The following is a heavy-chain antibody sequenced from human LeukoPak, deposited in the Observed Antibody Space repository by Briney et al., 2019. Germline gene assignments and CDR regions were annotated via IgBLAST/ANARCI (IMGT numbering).Heavy chain of an antibody. V-gene: IGHV4-39*01. J-gene: IGHJ4*02. Sequence: SETLSLTCTVSGDSLSSDSYYWGWIRQPPGKRLEWIGSIYYSGTTYYNPSLKSRVAISVDTSKNQFSLRLSSVTTTDTAVYYCARRASGSYSYWGQETLVIVSS. CDR1: GDSLSSDSYY. D-gene: IGHD1-26*01. CDR2: IYYSGTT. CDR3: ARRASGSYSY.